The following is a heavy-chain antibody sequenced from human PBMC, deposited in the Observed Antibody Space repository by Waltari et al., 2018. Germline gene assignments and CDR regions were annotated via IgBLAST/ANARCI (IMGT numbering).Heavy chain of an antibody. D-gene: IGHD3-3*01. CDR1: GFAFSNAW. J-gene: IGHJ6*03. CDR2: IKSKTDGGTT. CDR3: TTDGNTIFGVVIHYYMDV. Sequence: EVQLVESGGGLVKPGGSLRLSCAASGFAFSNAWLSWVRQAPGKWLEWVGRIKSKTDGGTTDYAAPVKGRFTISRDDSKNTLYLQMNSLKTEDTAVYYCTTDGNTIFGVVIHYYMDVWGKGTTVTVSS. V-gene: IGHV3-15*01.